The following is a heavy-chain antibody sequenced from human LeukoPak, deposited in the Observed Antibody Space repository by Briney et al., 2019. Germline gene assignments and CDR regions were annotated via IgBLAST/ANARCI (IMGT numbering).Heavy chain of an antibody. Sequence: PGGSLRLSCAASGFTFSSYSMNWVRQAPGKGLEWVSYISSSSSTIYYADSVKGRFTISRDNAKNSLYLQMNSLRAEDTAVYYCARVPPGYYLDYWGQGTLVTVSS. V-gene: IGHV3-48*04. CDR2: ISSSSSTI. CDR1: GFTFSSYS. J-gene: IGHJ4*02. CDR3: ARVPPGYYLDY. D-gene: IGHD3-10*01.